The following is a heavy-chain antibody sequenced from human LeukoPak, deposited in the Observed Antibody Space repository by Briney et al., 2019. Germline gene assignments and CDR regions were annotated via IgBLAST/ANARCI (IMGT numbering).Heavy chain of an antibody. CDR1: GFSLTDYW. CDR3: AARGLYNF. CDR2: INRRGGAS. V-gene: IGHV3-7*01. D-gene: IGHD3-10*01. Sequence: PGGSLRLSCAASGFSLTDYWMNWVRQAPGKGLEWVANINRRGGASLYVDSVRGRFTISRDNAKNSLYLQMSSLKVEDTAVYYCAARGLYNFWGQRTLVTVSS. J-gene: IGHJ4*02.